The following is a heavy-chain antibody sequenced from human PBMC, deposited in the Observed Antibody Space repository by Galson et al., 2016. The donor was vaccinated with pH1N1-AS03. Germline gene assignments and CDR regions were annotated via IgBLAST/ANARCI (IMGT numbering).Heavy chain of an antibody. CDR2: IIIGRGLPP. V-gene: IGHV4-34*12. Sequence: SETLSLTCTVSRGSFGGAYWTWIRQPPGKGLEWIGEIIIGRGLPPTYTPSLKRRVTISIDTSRGELSLILRSVTAADTGVYYCARRPTGIDYWGQGVQVTVSS. CDR3: ARRPTGIDY. J-gene: IGHJ4*02. CDR1: RGSFGGAY. D-gene: IGHD3-10*01.